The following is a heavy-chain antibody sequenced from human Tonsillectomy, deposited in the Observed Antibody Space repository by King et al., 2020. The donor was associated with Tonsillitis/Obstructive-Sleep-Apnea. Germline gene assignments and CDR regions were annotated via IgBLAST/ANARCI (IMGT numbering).Heavy chain of an antibody. CDR1: GYSFTSYW. J-gene: IGHJ6*03. CDR3: ARISVAAATGYYYYYMDV. D-gene: IGHD2-15*01. Sequence: VQLVESGAEVKKPGESLRISCKGSGYSFTSYWITWVRQMPGKGLAWMGRIDPSDSYTNSSPSFQGHATISADKSISTAYLQWSSLRASDTAMYYCARISVAAATGYYYYYMDVWGKGTTVTVSS. V-gene: IGHV5-10-1*01. CDR2: IDPSDSYT.